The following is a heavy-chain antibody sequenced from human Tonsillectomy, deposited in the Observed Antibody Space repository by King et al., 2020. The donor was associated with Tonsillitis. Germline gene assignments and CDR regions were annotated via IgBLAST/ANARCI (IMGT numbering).Heavy chain of an antibody. D-gene: IGHD3-3*01. V-gene: IGHV3-23*04. CDR3: AKDQYDFWSGYSLGDV. Sequence: EVQLVESGGGLVQPGGSLRLSCAASGFTFSSYAMSWVRQAPGKGLEWVSAISGSGSSTYYADSVKGRFTISRDNSKNTLYLQMNSLRAEDTAVYYCAKDQYDFWSGYSLGDVWGQGTTVTVSS. CDR1: GFTFSSYA. J-gene: IGHJ6*02. CDR2: ISGSGSST.